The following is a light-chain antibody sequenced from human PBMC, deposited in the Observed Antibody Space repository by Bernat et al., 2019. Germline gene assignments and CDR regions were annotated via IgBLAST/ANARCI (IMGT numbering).Light chain of an antibody. Sequence: SYELTQPLSVSAALGQTTRITCGGNNIRAKNVFWYQQKAGQAPLMVIYRDTNRPSGIPERFSGSNSGNTATLTISGVQAGDEGDSYCQVWDSSTAAFGGGTQLTVL. CDR3: QVWDSSTAA. CDR2: RDT. V-gene: IGLV3-9*01. J-gene: IGLJ3*02. CDR1: NIRAKN.